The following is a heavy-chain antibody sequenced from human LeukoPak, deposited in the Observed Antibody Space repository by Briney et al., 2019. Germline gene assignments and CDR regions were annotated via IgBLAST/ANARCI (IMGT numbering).Heavy chain of an antibody. CDR3: VRSDFWSGYPLFYYYYMDV. V-gene: IGHV4-59*01. CDR1: GGPISSYY. CDR2: INYSGST. Sequence: SETLSLTCTVSGGPISSYYWSWIRQPPGKGLEWIGYINYSGSTDYSPSLKSRATISVDTSKNQFSLNLSSLTAADTAVYYCVRSDFWSGYPLFYYYYMDVWGKGTTVTVSS. J-gene: IGHJ6*03. D-gene: IGHD3-3*01.